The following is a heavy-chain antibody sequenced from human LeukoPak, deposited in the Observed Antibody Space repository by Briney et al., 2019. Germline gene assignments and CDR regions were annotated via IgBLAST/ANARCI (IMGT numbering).Heavy chain of an antibody. CDR2: INEDGSKK. V-gene: IGHV3-7*01. Sequence: GGSLRLSCTASGFTFSSYLMTWVRQAPGKGLEWVANINEDGSKKYYVDSVKGRFTISRDNAKNSQYLQMNNLRAEDTAVYYCARDNPPNYDILTGYYDVLDIWGQGTMVTVSS. CDR3: ARDNPPNYDILTGYYDVLDI. CDR1: GFTFSSYL. D-gene: IGHD3-9*01. J-gene: IGHJ3*02.